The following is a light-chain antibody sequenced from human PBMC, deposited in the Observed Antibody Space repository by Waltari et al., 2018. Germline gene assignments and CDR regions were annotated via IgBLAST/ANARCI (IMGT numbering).Light chain of an antibody. CDR3: SSYTTNSPYV. J-gene: IGLJ1*01. Sequence: QSALTHPASASGSPGTPITIPCTGTTSDLGGYKDVSWHQQHPGKAPKLMIYEVSNRPSGVSNRFSGSKSGNTASLTISGLQAEDEADYYCSSYTTNSPYVFGTGTKVTVL. CDR1: TSDLGGYKD. CDR2: EVS. V-gene: IGLV2-14*01.